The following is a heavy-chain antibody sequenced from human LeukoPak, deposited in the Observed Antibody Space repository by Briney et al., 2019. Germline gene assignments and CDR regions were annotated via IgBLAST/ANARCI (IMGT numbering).Heavy chain of an antibody. CDR1: GYTFTSYG. D-gene: IGHD5-12*01. CDR3: ARVKNVDIVATANFDY. V-gene: IGHV1-18*01. Sequence: WASVKVSCKASGYTFTSYGISWVRQAPGQGLEWMGWISAYNGNTNYAQKLQGRVTMTTDTSTSTAYMELRSLRSDDTAVYYCARVKNVDIVATANFDYWGQGTLVTVSS. CDR2: ISAYNGNT. J-gene: IGHJ4*02.